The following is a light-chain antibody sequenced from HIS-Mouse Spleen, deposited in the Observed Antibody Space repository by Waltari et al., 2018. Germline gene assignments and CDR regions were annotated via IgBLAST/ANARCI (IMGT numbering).Light chain of an antibody. CDR3: QQSYSTPGT. J-gene: IGKJ1*01. Sequence: DIQMTQSPSSLSASVGDRVTITCRASQSISSYLNWYQQKPGKAPKLLIYAASSLQSGVPCRFSGSGSGTDFTLTISSLQPEDFATYYCQQSYSTPGTFGQGTKVEIK. V-gene: IGKV1-39*01. CDR2: AAS. CDR1: QSISSY.